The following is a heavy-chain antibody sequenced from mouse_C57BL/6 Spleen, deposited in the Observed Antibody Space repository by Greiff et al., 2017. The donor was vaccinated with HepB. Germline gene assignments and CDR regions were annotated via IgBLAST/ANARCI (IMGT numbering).Heavy chain of an antibody. CDR3: ARDSSGYPWFAY. D-gene: IGHD3-2*02. J-gene: IGHJ3*01. CDR1: GYTFTSYW. CDR2: IDPSDSET. Sequence: QVQLQQPGAELVRPGSSVKLSCKASGYTFTSYWMHWVKQRPIQGLEWIGNIDPSDSETHYNQKFKDKATLTVDKSSSTAYMQLSSLTSEDSAVYYCARDSSGYPWFAYWGQGTLVTVSA. V-gene: IGHV1-52*01.